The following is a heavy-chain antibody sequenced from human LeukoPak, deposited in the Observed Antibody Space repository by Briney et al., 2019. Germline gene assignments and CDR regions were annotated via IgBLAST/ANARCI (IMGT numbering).Heavy chain of an antibody. V-gene: IGHV1-69*01. J-gene: IGHJ5*02. CDR2: IIPIFGTA. Sequence: SVKVSCKASGGTFSSYATSWVRQAPGQGLEWMGGIIPIFGTANYAQKFQGRVTITADESTSAAYMVLSSLRSEDTALYYCARKLRLGGNWFDPWGQGTLVTVSS. CDR1: GGTFSSYA. CDR3: ARKLRLGGNWFDP. D-gene: IGHD1-26*01.